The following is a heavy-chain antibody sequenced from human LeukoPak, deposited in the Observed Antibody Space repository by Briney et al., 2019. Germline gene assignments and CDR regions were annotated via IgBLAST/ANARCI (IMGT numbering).Heavy chain of an antibody. J-gene: IGHJ6*02. CDR2: IYYDGIKE. Sequence: GGSLRLSCIASGFSFNKYGMHWVRQAPGKGLEWLTAIYYDGIKEYYADTVKGRFSISRDNSKNTLYLQMNSLRVEDTAVYYCARDHEEGNYGMDVWGQGTTVTVSS. CDR3: ARDHEEGNYGMDV. CDR1: GFSFNKYG. V-gene: IGHV3-33*01. D-gene: IGHD3-10*01.